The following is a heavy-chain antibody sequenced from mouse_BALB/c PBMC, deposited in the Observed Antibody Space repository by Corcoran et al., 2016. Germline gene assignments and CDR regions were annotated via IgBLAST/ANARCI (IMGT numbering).Heavy chain of an antibody. J-gene: IGHJ2*01. CDR3: ARQLGSDYFDY. Sequence: QIQLVQSGPELKKPGETVKISCKASGYTFTNYGMNWVKQAPGKGLKWMGWINTYTGEPTYADDFKGRFAFSLETSASTAYLQINNLKNEDMATYFCARQLGSDYFDYWGQGTTLTVSS. CDR1: GYTFTNYG. CDR2: INTYTGEP. V-gene: IGHV9-1*02. D-gene: IGHD3-1*01.